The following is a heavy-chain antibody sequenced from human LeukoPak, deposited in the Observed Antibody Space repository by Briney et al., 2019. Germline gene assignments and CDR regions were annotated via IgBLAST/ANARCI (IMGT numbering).Heavy chain of an antibody. CDR3: ARIRITMVRGVTPHFDY. J-gene: IGHJ4*02. V-gene: IGHV1-2*02. D-gene: IGHD3-10*01. CDR1: GYTFTGYY. Sequence: GASVKVSCKASGYTFTGYYMHWVREAPGQGLEWMGWINPNSGGTNYAQKFQGRATMTRDTSISTAYMELSRLRSDDTAVYYCARIRITMVRGVTPHFDYWGQGTLVTVSS. CDR2: INPNSGGT.